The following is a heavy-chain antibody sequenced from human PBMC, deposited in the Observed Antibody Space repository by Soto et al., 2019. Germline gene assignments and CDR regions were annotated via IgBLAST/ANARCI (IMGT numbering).Heavy chain of an antibody. CDR3: AIRLSIAAESSTRFDH. J-gene: IGHJ5*02. D-gene: IGHD6-25*01. CDR2: ISDSGGRT. Sequence: PGGSLRLSCAASGFSFSKYAMTWVRQAPGKGLEWVSVISDSGGRTYYADSVKGRFTISRDDSKNTLYLHMKSLRAEDTAVYYCAIRLSIAAESSTRFDHWGQGTLVTVSS. V-gene: IGHV3-23*01. CDR1: GFSFSKYA.